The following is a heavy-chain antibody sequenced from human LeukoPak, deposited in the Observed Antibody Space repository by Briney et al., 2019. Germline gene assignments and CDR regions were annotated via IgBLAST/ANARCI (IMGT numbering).Heavy chain of an antibody. CDR2: ISSSSSYI. CDR3: AGDPYSRPYYFDY. Sequence: GGSLTLSCAASGFTFSSYSMNWVRQAPGKGLEWVSSISSSSSYIYYADSVKGRFTISRDNAKNSLYLQMNSLRAEDTAVYYCAGDPYSRPYYFDYWGQGTLVTVSS. V-gene: IGHV3-21*01. CDR1: GFTFSSYS. D-gene: IGHD6-13*01. J-gene: IGHJ4*02.